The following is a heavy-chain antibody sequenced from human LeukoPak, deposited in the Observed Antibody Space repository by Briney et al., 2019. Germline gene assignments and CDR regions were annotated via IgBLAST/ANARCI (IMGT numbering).Heavy chain of an antibody. CDR2: IYYSGST. V-gene: IGHV4-39*01. D-gene: IGHD1-26*01. CDR3: ARVVQWELLPFDI. Sequence: PSETLSLTCTVSGGSISSSSYYWGWIRQPPGKGLEWIGSIYYSGSTYYNPSLKSRVTISVDTSKNQFSLKLSSVTAADTAVYYCARVVQWELLPFDIWGQGTMVTVSS. J-gene: IGHJ3*02. CDR1: GGSISSSSYY.